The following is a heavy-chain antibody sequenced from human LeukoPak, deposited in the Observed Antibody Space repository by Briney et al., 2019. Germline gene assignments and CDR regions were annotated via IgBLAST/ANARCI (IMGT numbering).Heavy chain of an antibody. Sequence: PSQTLSLTCTVSGGSISGGGYYWSWIRQHPGKGLEWIGYIYYTGNTYYNPSLKSRVTISIDTSRNQFSLKLSSVTAADTAVYYCARDPTQSGSFDYWGQGTLVTVSS. CDR1: GGSISGGGYY. CDR2: IYYTGNT. D-gene: IGHD2-15*01. V-gene: IGHV4-31*03. J-gene: IGHJ4*02. CDR3: ARDPTQSGSFDY.